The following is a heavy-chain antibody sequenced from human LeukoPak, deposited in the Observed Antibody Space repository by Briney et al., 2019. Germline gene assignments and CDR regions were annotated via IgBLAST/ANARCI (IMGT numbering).Heavy chain of an antibody. CDR2: IYPGDSDT. V-gene: IGHV5-51*01. CDR3: ARGLDGWLLSSFDY. CDR1: GYSFANYW. D-gene: IGHD3-9*01. Sequence: GESLKISCKASGYSFANYWIAWVRQMPGKGLEWMGFIYPGDSDTRYSPSFQGQVTISADKSISTAYLQWSSLKASDTAMYYCARGLDGWLLSSFDYWGQGTLVTVSS. J-gene: IGHJ4*02.